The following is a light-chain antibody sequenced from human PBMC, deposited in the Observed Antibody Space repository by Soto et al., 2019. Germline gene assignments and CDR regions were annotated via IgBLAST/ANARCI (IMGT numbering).Light chain of an antibody. J-gene: IGKJ1*01. CDR1: QGISSF. Sequence: AIQLTQSPSSLSASLGDRVTITWRASQGISSFLAWYQQKPVKAPKLLVYAASTLQSGVPSRFSGSGSATEFTPTISSLQPEDFATYYCLQDYNYPTWTFGQGTKVDIK. V-gene: IGKV1-6*01. CDR2: AAS. CDR3: LQDYNYPTWT.